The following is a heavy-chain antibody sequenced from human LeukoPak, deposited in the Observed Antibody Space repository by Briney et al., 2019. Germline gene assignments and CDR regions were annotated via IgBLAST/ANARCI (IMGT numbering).Heavy chain of an antibody. D-gene: IGHD2-15*01. CDR2: LSNTENS. CDR1: GFSVRGSF. CDR3: ARAIGVVDCDTQTCYPYHFDK. J-gene: IGHJ4*02. Sequence: GGSLRLSCAASGFSVRGSFMNWVRQAPGKGLEWVSLLSNTENSFYADSVKGRFTLSRDISNNTLYLHMHSLRGEDTAVYLCARAIGVVDCDTQTCYPYHFDKWGRGTLVTVSS. V-gene: IGHV3-66*01.